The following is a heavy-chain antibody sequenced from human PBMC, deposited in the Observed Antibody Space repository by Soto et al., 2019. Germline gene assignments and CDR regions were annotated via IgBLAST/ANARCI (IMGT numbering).Heavy chain of an antibody. V-gene: IGHV4-39*01. CDR1: DDSLNSDKYY. CDR2: IYYRGNA. J-gene: IGHJ4*02. Sequence: QLQLQESGPGLVKPSETLSLTCSVSDDSLNSDKYYWGWIRQPPGKGLEWIGSIYYRGNAYYNPSLQTRVTISLDKSKSQFSLKLNSVTAADPAVYFCARLEGLATISYYFDFWGPGALVTVSS. CDR3: ARLEGLATISYYFDF. D-gene: IGHD3-9*01.